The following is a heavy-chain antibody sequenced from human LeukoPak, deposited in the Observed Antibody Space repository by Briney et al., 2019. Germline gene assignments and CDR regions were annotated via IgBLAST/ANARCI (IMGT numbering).Heavy chain of an antibody. CDR1: GFTFSGFA. CDR3: IRPLGAAAGTYFDP. J-gene: IGHJ5*02. V-gene: IGHV3-73*01. D-gene: IGHD6-13*01. CDR2: IRSKPNSYAT. Sequence: GGSLRLSCAASGFTFSGFAIHWARQASGKGLEWIGHIRSKPNSYATAYAESVKGRFTISRDDSKNTAYLQMNSLKIEDTAVYYCIRPLGAAAGTYFDPWGQGTLVTVSS.